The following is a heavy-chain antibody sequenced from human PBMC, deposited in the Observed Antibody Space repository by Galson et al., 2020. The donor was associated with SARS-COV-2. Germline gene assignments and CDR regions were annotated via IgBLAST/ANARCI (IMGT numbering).Heavy chain of an antibody. V-gene: IGHV3-33*01. Sequence: TGGSLRLSCAASGFTFSSYGMHWVRQAPGKGLEWVAVIWYDGSNKYYADSVKGRFTISRDNSKNTLYLRMNSLRAEDTAVYYCAREGYYDSSGWGPGFDYWGQGTLVTVSS. CDR1: GFTFSSYG. CDR2: IWYDGSNK. CDR3: AREGYYDSSGWGPGFDY. D-gene: IGHD3-22*01. J-gene: IGHJ4*02.